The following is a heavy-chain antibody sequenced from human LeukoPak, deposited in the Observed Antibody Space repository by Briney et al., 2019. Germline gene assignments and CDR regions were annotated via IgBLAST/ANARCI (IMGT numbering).Heavy chain of an antibody. CDR3: AKDNIGGWHPTGFLDY. D-gene: IGHD6-19*01. V-gene: IGHV3-23*01. CDR2: ISSGGAT. Sequence: GGSLRLSCAASGFTFSSYAVSWVRQAPGKGLEWVSTISSGGATCYADSVKGRFTISRDNSKNTLYLQMNSLRAEDTAVYYCAKDNIGGWHPTGFLDYWGQGTLVTVSS. CDR1: GFTFSSYA. J-gene: IGHJ4*02.